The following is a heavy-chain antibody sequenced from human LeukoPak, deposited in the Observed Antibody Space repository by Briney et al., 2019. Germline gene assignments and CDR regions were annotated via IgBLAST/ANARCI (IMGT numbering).Heavy chain of an antibody. D-gene: IGHD4-17*01. V-gene: IGHV4-59*01. J-gene: IGHJ5*02. CDR3: ARGVYGDYDSRSYPGGWFDP. CDR2: IYYSGST. CDR1: GGSISSYY. Sequence: SETLSLTCTVSGGSISSYYWSWIRQPPGKGLEWIGYIYYSGSTNYNPSLKSRVTISVDTSKNQFSLKLSSVTAADTAVYYCARGVYGDYDSRSYPGGWFDPWGQGTLVTVSS.